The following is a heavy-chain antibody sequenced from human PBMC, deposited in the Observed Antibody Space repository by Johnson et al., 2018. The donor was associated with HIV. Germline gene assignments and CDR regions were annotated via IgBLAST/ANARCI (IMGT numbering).Heavy chain of an antibody. J-gene: IGHJ3*02. V-gene: IGHV3-30-3*01. CDR1: GFIFNNYA. D-gene: IGHD3-16*01. Sequence: VQLVESGGGVVQPGRSLRLSCAASGFIFNNYAMHWVRQAPGKGLEWVTVISYDESNKYYADSVKGRFTISRDNSNNTVSLQMNSLRAEDTAVYYCGREGGDDAFDIWGQGTMVTVSS. CDR2: ISYDESNK. CDR3: GREGGDDAFDI.